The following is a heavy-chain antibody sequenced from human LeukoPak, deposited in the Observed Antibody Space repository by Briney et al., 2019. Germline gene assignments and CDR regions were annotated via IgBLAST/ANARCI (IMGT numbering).Heavy chain of an antibody. J-gene: IGHJ4*02. CDR3: ARETAVAGAHSFDY. CDR2: INPNSGGT. V-gene: IGHV1-2*02. D-gene: IGHD6-19*01. CDR1: GYTFTGYY. Sequence: GASVKVSCKASGYTFTGYYMHWVRQAPGQGLEWMGWINPNSGGTNYAQKFQGRVTMTRDASISTAYMELSRLRSDDTAVYYCARETAVAGAHSFDYWGQGTLVTVSS.